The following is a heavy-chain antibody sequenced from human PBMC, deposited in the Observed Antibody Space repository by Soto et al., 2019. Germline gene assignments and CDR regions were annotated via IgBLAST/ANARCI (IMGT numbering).Heavy chain of an antibody. CDR3: AVGREPPPFDY. CDR1: GGSISSGDYY. CDR2: IYYSGST. V-gene: IGHV4-30-4*01. J-gene: IGHJ4*02. D-gene: IGHD3-10*01. Sequence: SETLSLTCTVSGGSISSGDYYWSRIRQPPGKGLEWIGYIYYSGSTYYNPSLKSRVTISVDTSKNQFSLKLSSVTAADTAVYYCAVGREPPPFDYWGQGTLVTVSS.